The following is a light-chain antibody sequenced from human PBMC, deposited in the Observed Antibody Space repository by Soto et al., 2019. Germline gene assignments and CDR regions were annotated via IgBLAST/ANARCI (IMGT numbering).Light chain of an antibody. CDR3: QQRSSWWT. Sequence: EIVLTQSPATLSLSPGERATLSCRASQSVSSYLAWYQQKPGQAPKLLIYDASNRATGIPARFSGSGSGTDFTLTISSLEPEDFAVYYCQQRSSWWTF. CDR2: DAS. V-gene: IGKV3-11*01. J-gene: IGKJ1*01. CDR1: QSVSSY.